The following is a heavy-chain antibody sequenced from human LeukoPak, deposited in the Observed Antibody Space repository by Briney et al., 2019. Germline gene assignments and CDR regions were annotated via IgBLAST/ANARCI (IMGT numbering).Heavy chain of an antibody. V-gene: IGHV3-21*04. D-gene: IGHD5-18*01. CDR3: AREDIVDTAMAFDY. CDR1: GFTFSNDN. Sequence: GGSLRLSCAASGFTFSNDNMNWVRQAPGKGLEWVSSISSSSTYIYYADSVKGRFTISRDNAKNSLFLQMNSLRAEDTAVYYCAREDIVDTAMAFDYWGQGTLVTVSS. J-gene: IGHJ4*02. CDR2: ISSSSTYI.